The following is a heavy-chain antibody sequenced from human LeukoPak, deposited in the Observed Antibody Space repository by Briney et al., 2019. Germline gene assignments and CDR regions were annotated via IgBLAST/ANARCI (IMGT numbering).Heavy chain of an antibody. CDR3: AKWGDYDILTGYYVSDF. V-gene: IGHV3-23*01. Sequence: GASLRLSCTASGFIFRNYAMNWVRQAPGQGQDWVSAITGSGDTTYYADPVKCLFTVSRDNSKNTLYVEMNTLRAEDTAVYYCAKWGDYDILTGYYVSDFWGQGTLVTVSS. CDR2: ITGSGDTT. D-gene: IGHD3-9*01. J-gene: IGHJ4*02. CDR1: GFIFRNYA.